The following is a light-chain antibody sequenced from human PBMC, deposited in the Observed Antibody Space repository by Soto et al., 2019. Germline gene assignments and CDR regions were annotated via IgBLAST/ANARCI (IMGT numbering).Light chain of an antibody. J-gene: IGKJ1*01. V-gene: IGKV3-11*01. CDR1: RSVSSY. Sequence: EIVLTQSPATLSLSPGESATLSCRATRSVSSYLAWYQQKPGQAPRLLIYDTSNRATGIPARFSGSGSGTDFTLTISRLEPEDFAVYYCHQRKSWPRTFGQGTKVDIK. CDR2: DTS. CDR3: HQRKSWPRT.